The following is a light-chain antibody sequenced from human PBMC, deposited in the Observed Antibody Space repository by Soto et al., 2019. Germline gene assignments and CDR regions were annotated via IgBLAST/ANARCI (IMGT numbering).Light chain of an antibody. V-gene: IGKV3-20*01. CDR2: GAS. CDR1: QSVSSSY. J-gene: IGKJ1*01. Sequence: EIVLTQSPGTLSLSPGERATLSCRASQSVSSSYLAWYQQKPGQAPRLLIYGASSRATGIPDRFRGSGSGKDFTLTISRLEPEDLAVYYCQQYGSSPTTFGQGTKVEIK. CDR3: QQYGSSPTT.